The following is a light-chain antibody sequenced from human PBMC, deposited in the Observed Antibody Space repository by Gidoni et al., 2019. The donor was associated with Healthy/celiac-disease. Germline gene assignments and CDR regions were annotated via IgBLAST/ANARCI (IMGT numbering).Light chain of an antibody. CDR3: AAWDDSLSGPV. CDR1: SSNIGSNY. CDR2: RNN. V-gene: IGLV1-47*01. Sequence: QSVLTQPPSASGTPGQRVTISCSGSSSNIGSNYVYWYQQLPGTAPKLLIYRNNQRPSGVPDRFSGSKSGTLASLAISGLRSEDEADYYCAAWDDSLSGPVFDGGTKLTVL. J-gene: IGLJ3*02.